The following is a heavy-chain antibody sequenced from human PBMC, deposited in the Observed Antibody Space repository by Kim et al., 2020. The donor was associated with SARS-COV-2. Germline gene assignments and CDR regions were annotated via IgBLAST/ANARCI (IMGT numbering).Heavy chain of an antibody. V-gene: IGHV3-72*01. CDR1: GFTFSNYY. Sequence: GGSLRLSCAASGFTFSNYYIDWVRQGPGKGPEWVGRSRNKANGYTTEYAASVKGRFTISRDDSKNSLYLQMSSLKTEDTAVYYCVRSYINWLDGFDSWGQGTLVTVSS. J-gene: IGHJ5*01. D-gene: IGHD3-10*01. CDR3: VRSYINWLDGFDS. CDR2: SRNKANGYTT.